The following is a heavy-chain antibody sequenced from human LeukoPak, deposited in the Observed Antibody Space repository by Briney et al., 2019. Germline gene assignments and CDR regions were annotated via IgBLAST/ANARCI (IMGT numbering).Heavy chain of an antibody. CDR2: ITGGAAST. J-gene: IGHJ4*02. V-gene: IGHV3-23*01. Sequence: TGGSLRLSCAASGFTLSSYWMHWVRQAPGKGLEWVSAITGGAASTNYADSVKGRFTISRDNSKNTLHLQMNSLRADDTAVYYCAKSGRYCSAGSCYQEASLDYWGQGTLVTVSS. CDR1: GFTLSSYW. CDR3: AKSGRYCSAGSCYQEASLDY. D-gene: IGHD2-15*01.